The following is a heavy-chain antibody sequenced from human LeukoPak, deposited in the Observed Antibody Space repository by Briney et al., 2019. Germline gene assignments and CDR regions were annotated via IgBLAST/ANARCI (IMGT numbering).Heavy chain of an antibody. CDR1: GGTFSSYA. D-gene: IGHD6-19*01. J-gene: IGHJ3*02. V-gene: IGHV1-69*05. CDR3: ARDRALWAVAGTDPQGAFDI. Sequence: SVKVSCKASGGTFSSYAISWVRQAPGQGLEWMGRIIPIFGTANYAQKFQGRVTITTDESTSTAYMELSSLRSEDTAVYYCARDRALWAVAGTDPQGAFDIWGQGTMVTVSS. CDR2: IIPIFGTA.